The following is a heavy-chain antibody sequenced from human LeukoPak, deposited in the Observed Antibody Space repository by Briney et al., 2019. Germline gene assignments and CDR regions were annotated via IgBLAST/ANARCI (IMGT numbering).Heavy chain of an antibody. CDR3: ARVRSGYDVFDY. V-gene: IGHV1-46*01. CDR2: INPSVGTS. J-gene: IGHJ4*02. D-gene: IGHD3-3*01. CDR1: GYAFTTYY. Sequence: ASVKVSCKASGYAFTTYYIHWVRQAPGQGLEWLGIINPSVGTSNYAQTFQGRVAMTRDTSTSTVYIELSSLRSEDTAVYYCARVRSGYDVFDYWGQGTPVTVSS.